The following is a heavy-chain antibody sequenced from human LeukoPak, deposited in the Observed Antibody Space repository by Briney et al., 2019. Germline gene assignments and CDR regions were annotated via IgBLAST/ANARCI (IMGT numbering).Heavy chain of an antibody. CDR2: VYYTGVT. CDR1: GGSIITSGHY. V-gene: IGHV4-39*07. CDR3: ARERSSSGGHNWFDP. D-gene: IGHD4-23*01. Sequence: SETLSLTCTVSGGSIITSGHYWGWLRQPPGTGLEWLGSVYYTGVTSTNPFFRSRMSISVDTSKNQFSLNLTSVTAADAAVYYCARERSSSGGHNWFDPWGQGTLVTVSS. J-gene: IGHJ5*02.